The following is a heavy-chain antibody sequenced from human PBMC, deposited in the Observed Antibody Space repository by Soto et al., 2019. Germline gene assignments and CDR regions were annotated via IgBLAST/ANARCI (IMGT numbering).Heavy chain of an antibody. CDR1: GFTFSSYS. CDR2: ISSSSSYI. Sequence: VGSLRLSCAASGFTFSSYSMNWVRQAPGKGLEWVSSISSSSSYIYYADSVKGRFTISRDNAKNSLYLQMNSLRAEDTAVYYCARDPNYYGSGRHPYYFDYWGQGTLVTVSS. J-gene: IGHJ4*02. CDR3: ARDPNYYGSGRHPYYFDY. V-gene: IGHV3-21*01. D-gene: IGHD3-10*01.